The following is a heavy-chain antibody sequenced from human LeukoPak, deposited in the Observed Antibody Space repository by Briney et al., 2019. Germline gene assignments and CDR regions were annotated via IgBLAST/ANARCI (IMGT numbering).Heavy chain of an antibody. Sequence: TGGSLRLSCAASGFTFDDYVMHWVRQAPGKGLEWVSGITWSGGSIGYADSVKGRFTISRDNAKNSLYLQMNSLRPEDTALYYCVRDDSMDVWGQGTTVTVSS. CDR2: ITWSGGSI. CDR3: VRDDSMDV. J-gene: IGHJ6*02. V-gene: IGHV3-9*01. CDR1: GFTFDDYV.